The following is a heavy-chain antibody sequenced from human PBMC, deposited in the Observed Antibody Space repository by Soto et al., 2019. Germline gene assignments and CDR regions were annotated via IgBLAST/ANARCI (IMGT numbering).Heavy chain of an antibody. CDR2: IIPILGIA. CDR1: GGTFSSYT. V-gene: IGHV1-69*08. Sequence: QVQLVQSGAEVKKPGSSVKVSCKASGGTFSSYTISWVRQAPGQGLEWMGRIIPILGIANYAQKFQGRVTXXAXXSTSTAYMELSSLRSEDTAVYYCARDPSGYALPAYWGQGTLVTVSS. D-gene: IGHD5-12*01. J-gene: IGHJ4*02. CDR3: ARDPSGYALPAY.